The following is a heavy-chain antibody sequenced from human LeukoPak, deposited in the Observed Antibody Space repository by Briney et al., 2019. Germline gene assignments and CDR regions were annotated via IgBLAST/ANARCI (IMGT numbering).Heavy chain of an antibody. J-gene: IGHJ4*02. CDR3: ARESMAAGTRWFDY. D-gene: IGHD6-13*01. V-gene: IGHV4-4*07. CDR1: GGYISDYY. Sequence: PSETLSLTCTVSGGYISDYYWTWIRQSAGKGLEWIGRVQISENNNYNPSLKSRVTLSLDTSKNQFSLKLTSVTAADTAIYYCARESMAAGTRWFDYWGQGTLVTVSS. CDR2: VQISENN.